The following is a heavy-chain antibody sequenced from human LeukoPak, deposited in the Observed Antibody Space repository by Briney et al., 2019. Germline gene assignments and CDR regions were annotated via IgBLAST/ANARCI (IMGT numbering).Heavy chain of an antibody. D-gene: IGHD6-19*01. CDR2: INPNSGGT. J-gene: IGHJ4*02. CDR3: ARDLRDDSSGCYAGY. Sequence: ASVRVSCKASGYTFTGYYMHWVRQAPGQGLEWMGWINPNSGGTNYAQKFQGRVTMTRDTSISTAYMELSRLRSDDTAVYYCARDLRDDSSGCYAGYWGQGTLVTVSS. V-gene: IGHV1-2*02. CDR1: GYTFTGYY.